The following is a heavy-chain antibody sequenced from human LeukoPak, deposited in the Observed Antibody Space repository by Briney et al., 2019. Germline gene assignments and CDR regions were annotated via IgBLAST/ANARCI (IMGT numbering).Heavy chain of an antibody. V-gene: IGHV4-59*08. J-gene: IGHJ5*02. Sequence: SETLSLTCTVSGGSISSYYWSWIRQPPGKGLEWIGYIYYSGSTNYNPSLKSRVTISVDTSKNQFSLKLSSVTAADTAVYYCAGHTLGTYNRFDPWGQRTLVTVSS. CDR2: IYYSGST. CDR3: AGHTLGTYNRFDP. CDR1: GGSISSYY.